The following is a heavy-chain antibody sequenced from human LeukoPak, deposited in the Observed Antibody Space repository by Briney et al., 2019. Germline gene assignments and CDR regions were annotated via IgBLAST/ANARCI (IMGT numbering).Heavy chain of an antibody. Sequence: SQTLSLTCAISGDSVSSNSAAWNWIRQSPSRGLEWLGRTYYRSKWYNDYAVSVKSRITINPDTSKNQFSLQLNSVTPEDTAVYYCARDPVGSGYDLDPQPVYFDYWGQGTLVTVSS. V-gene: IGHV6-1*01. J-gene: IGHJ4*02. CDR3: ARDPVGSGYDLDPQPVYFDY. D-gene: IGHD5-12*01. CDR1: GDSVSSNSAA. CDR2: TYYRSKWYN.